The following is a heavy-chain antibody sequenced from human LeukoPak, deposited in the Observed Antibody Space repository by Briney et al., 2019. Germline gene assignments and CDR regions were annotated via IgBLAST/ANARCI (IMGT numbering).Heavy chain of an antibody. CDR3: AWMAVGATSPDY. Sequence: SETLSLTCAVYGGSFSGYYWSWIRQPPGKGLEWIGEINHSGSTNYNPSLKSRVTISVDTSKNQFSMKLTSVTAADTAVYYCAWMAVGATSPDYWGQGTLVTVSS. J-gene: IGHJ4*02. CDR2: INHSGST. D-gene: IGHD1-26*01. V-gene: IGHV4-34*01. CDR1: GGSFSGYY.